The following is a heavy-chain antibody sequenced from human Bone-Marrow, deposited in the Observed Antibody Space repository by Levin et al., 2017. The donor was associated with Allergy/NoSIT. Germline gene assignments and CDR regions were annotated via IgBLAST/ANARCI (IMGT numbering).Heavy chain of an antibody. J-gene: IGHJ5*02. CDR3: ARVLDSYAPWFDP. CDR1: GGTFSSYA. V-gene: IGHV1-69*01. Sequence: GGSLRLSCKASGGTFSSYAISWVRQAPGQGLEWMGGIIPIFGTANYAQKFQGRVTITADESTSTAYMELSSLRSEDTAVYYCARVLDSYAPWFDPWGQGTLVTVSS. D-gene: IGHD2-15*01. CDR2: IIPIFGTA.